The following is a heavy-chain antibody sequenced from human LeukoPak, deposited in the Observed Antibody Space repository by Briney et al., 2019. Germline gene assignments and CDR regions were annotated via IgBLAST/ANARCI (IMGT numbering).Heavy chain of an antibody. Sequence: GGSLRLSCAASGFTFGSYWMSWVRQAPGKGLEWVANIKQDGSEKYYVDSVKGRFTISRDNAKNSLYLQMNSLRAEDTAVYYCARDPTYDFWSGYLSEYYFDYWGQGTLVTVSS. D-gene: IGHD3-3*01. CDR2: IKQDGSEK. CDR3: ARDPTYDFWSGYLSEYYFDY. CDR1: GFTFGSYW. V-gene: IGHV3-7*01. J-gene: IGHJ4*02.